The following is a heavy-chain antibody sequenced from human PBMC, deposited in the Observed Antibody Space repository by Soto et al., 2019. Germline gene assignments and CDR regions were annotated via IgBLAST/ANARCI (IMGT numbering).Heavy chain of an antibody. V-gene: IGHV1-3*01. CDR1: GYTFTSYA. D-gene: IGHD6-25*01. CDR3: ARSTTAALDWFDP. Sequence: ASVKVSCKASGYTFTSYAMHWVRQAPGQRLEWMGWINAGNGNTKYSQKFQGRITFTRDTSASTAYMELSSLRSEDTAVYYCARSTTAALDWFDPWGQGTLVTVS. J-gene: IGHJ5*02. CDR2: INAGNGNT.